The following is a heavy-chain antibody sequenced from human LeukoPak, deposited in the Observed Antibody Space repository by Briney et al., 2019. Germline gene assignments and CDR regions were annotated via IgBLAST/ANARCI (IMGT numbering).Heavy chain of an antibody. CDR3: AKLGSWFYYYGMDV. V-gene: IGHV3-23*01. CDR2: ISGSGGST. CDR1: GFTFSSYA. J-gene: IGHJ6*02. D-gene: IGHD3-10*01. Sequence: GGSLRLSCAASGFTFSSYAMSWVRQAPGKGLEWVSAISGSGGSTYYADSVKGRFTIPRDNSKNTLYLQMNSLRAEDTAVYYCAKLGSWFYYYGMDVWGQGATVTVSS.